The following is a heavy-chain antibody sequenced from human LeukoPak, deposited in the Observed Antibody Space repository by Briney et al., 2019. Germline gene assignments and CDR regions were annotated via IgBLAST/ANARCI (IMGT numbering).Heavy chain of an antibody. J-gene: IGHJ3*01. V-gene: IGHV3-23*01. Sequence: GGSLRLSCATSGFSFGSYAMSWVRQAPGKGLEWVSSISGSGMLTYYADSVKGRFTISRDNSKNTLYLQMSSLRAEDTATFYCAKYYYDSSGRGNDAFDVWGQGTLVTVSS. D-gene: IGHD3-22*01. CDR3: AKYYYDSSGRGNDAFDV. CDR2: ISGSGMLT. CDR1: GFSFGSYA.